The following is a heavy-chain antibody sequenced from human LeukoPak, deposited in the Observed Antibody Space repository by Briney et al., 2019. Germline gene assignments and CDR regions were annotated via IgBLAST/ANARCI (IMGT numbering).Heavy chain of an antibody. V-gene: IGHV4-59*07. D-gene: IGHD2-2*01. Sequence: PSPTLSPTHPLSAPSISSYYSSSIRQHPGKGLESHVFIYDIGSTNYNPSLKSRVTISVDTSKNQFSLKLSSVTAADTAVYYCARGVRYCSSTSCYWYWFDPWGQGTLVTVSS. CDR3: ARGVRYCSSTSCYWYWFDP. J-gene: IGHJ5*02. CDR2: IYDIGST. CDR1: APSISSYY.